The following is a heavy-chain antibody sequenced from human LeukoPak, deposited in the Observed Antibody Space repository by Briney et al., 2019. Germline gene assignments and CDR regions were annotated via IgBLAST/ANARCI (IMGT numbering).Heavy chain of an antibody. CDR1: GYTLTELS. Sequence: RGASVKVSCKVSGYTLTELSMHWVRQAPGKGLEWMGGFDPEDGETIYAQKFQGRVTMTEDTSTDTAYMELSSLRSEDTAVYYCATDLNSGSYYGPSEVSNLKWGQGTLVTVSS. D-gene: IGHD1-26*01. J-gene: IGHJ4*02. CDR3: ATDLNSGSYYGPSEVSNLK. V-gene: IGHV1-24*01. CDR2: FDPEDGET.